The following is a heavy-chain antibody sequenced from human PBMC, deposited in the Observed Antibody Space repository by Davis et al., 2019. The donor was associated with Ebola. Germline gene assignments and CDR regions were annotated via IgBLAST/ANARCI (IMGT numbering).Heavy chain of an antibody. CDR2: INHSGST. V-gene: IGHV4-34*01. CDR3: VRGIIAAAEVVDS. D-gene: IGHD6-13*01. J-gene: IGHJ4*02. CDR1: GFTFSSYA. Sequence: PGGSLRLSCAASGFTFSSYAMHWVRQAPGKGLEWIGEINHSGSTNYNPSLKSRLTISVDTSKNQFSLKLSSVTAADTAVYYCVRGIIAAAEVVDSWGQGTLVTVSS.